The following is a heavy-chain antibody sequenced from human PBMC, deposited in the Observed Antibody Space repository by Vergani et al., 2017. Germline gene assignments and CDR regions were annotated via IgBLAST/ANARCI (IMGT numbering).Heavy chain of an antibody. V-gene: IGHV1-8*02. J-gene: IGHJ5*02. Sequence: QVQLVQSGAEVKKPGASVKVSCKASGYTFTSYGISWVRQAPGQGLEWMGWMNPNSGNTGYAQKFQGRVTMTRNTSISTAYMELSSLRSEDTAVYYCARGRYCSSTSCYKRWFDPWGQGTLVTVSS. CDR1: GYTFTSYG. CDR2: MNPNSGNT. D-gene: IGHD2-2*02. CDR3: ARGRYCSSTSCYKRWFDP.